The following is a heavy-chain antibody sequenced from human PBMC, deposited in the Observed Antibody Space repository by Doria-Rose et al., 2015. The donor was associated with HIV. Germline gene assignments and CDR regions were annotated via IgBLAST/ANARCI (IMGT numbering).Heavy chain of an antibody. CDR3: ARIKSSRWYHKYYFDF. CDR1: GVSLSSPGMG. J-gene: IGHJ4*02. CDR2: MFSYGVR. D-gene: IGHD6-13*01. V-gene: IGHV2-26*01. Sequence: QVTLKESGPVLVKPTETLTLTCTVSGVSLSSPGMGVSWIRQPPGKALEWLANMFSYGVRSYKTSLKSRLTISRSPSKSQVVLTMTDMDPVDTATYYCARIKSSRWYHKYYFDFWGQGTLVIVSA.